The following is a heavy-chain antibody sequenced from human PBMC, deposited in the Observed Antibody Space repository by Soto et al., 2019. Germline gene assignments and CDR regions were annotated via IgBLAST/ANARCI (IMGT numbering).Heavy chain of an antibody. CDR2: IRNKANRYTT. CDR1: GFTFSDHY. D-gene: IGHD1-20*01. CDR3: ARGKGYNWNESAFDI. V-gene: IGHV3-72*01. Sequence: EVQLVESGGGLVQPGGSLRLSCAASGFTFSDHYMDWVRQAPGKGLEWVGRIRNKANRYTTEYAASVKGRFIISRDDSKNSLDLEVNSLKTEDTAVYYCARGKGYNWNESAFDIWGQGTMVTVSS. J-gene: IGHJ3*02.